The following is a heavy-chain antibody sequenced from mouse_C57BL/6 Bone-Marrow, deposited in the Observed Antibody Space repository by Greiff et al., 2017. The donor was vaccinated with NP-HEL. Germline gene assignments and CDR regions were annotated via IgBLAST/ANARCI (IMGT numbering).Heavy chain of an antibody. CDR1: GFNIKDDY. J-gene: IGHJ3*01. V-gene: IGHV14-4*01. CDR2: IDPENGDT. D-gene: IGHD1-2*01. CDR3: SLLRWFAY. Sequence: EVQLQQSGAELVRPGASVKLSCTASGFNIKDDYMHWVKQRPEQGLEWIGWIDPENGDTEYASKFQGKAIITADTSSNTAYLQLSSLTSEDTAVYYCSLLRWFAYWGQGTLVTVSA.